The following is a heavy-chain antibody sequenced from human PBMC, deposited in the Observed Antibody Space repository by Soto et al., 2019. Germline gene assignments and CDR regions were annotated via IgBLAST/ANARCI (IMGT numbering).Heavy chain of an antibody. J-gene: IGHJ4*02. D-gene: IGHD1-7*01. Sequence: ASVRVSSKASGYTFTSYGISWVQQAPGQGLEWMGWISAYNGNTNYAQKLQGRVTMTTDTSTSTAYMELRSLRSDDTAVYYCAREGWVTGTTYFDYWGQGTLVTVSS. V-gene: IGHV1-18*01. CDR3: AREGWVTGTTYFDY. CDR2: ISAYNGNT. CDR1: GYTFTSYG.